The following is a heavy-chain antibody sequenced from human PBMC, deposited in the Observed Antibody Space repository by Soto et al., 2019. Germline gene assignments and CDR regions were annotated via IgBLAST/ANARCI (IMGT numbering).Heavy chain of an antibody. J-gene: IGHJ6*02. V-gene: IGHV3-21*01. D-gene: IGHD2-2*02. CDR1: GFTFSSYS. CDR3: ARDRYRVIASYGMDV. CDR2: ISSSSSYI. Sequence: GGSLRLSCAASGFTFSSYSMNWVRQAPGKGLEWVSSISSSSSYIYYADSVKGRFTISRDNAKNSLYLQMNSLRAEDTAVYYCARDRYRVIASYGMDVWGQGTTVTVSS.